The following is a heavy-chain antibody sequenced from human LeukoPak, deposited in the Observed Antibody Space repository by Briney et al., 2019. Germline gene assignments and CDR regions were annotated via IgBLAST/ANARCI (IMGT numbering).Heavy chain of an antibody. Sequence: GSLRLSCAASGFTFSDYYMSWIRQAPGKGLEWVSYISSSGSTIYYADSVKGRFTISRDNAKNSLYLQMNGLRAEDTAVYYCASANLYGSGTLYWGQGTLVTVSS. D-gene: IGHD3-10*01. V-gene: IGHV3-11*01. CDR2: ISSSGSTI. J-gene: IGHJ4*02. CDR1: GFTFSDYY. CDR3: ASANLYGSGTLY.